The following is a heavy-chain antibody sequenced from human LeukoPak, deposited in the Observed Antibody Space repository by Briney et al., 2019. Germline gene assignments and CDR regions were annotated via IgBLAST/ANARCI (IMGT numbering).Heavy chain of an antibody. CDR1: VYTFTSYG. CDR2: ISAYNGNT. J-gene: IGHJ6*03. V-gene: IGHV1-18*01. D-gene: IGHD6-13*01. CDR3: ARGPYYSSSWYEIRPNMHV. Sequence: GASVKVSCKASVYTFTSYGISWVRQAPGQGLEWMGWISAYNGNTNYAQKLQGRVTMTTDTSTSTAYMELRSLRSEDTAVYYCARGPYYSSSWYEIRPNMHVWGKGTTLTVSS.